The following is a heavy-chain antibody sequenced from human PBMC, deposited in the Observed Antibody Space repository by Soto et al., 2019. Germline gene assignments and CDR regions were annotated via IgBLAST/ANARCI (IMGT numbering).Heavy chain of an antibody. J-gene: IGHJ6*02. Sequence: QVQLVQSGAEVKKPGSSVKVSCKASGGTFSSYAISWVRQAPGQGLEWMGGITPIFGTATYAQKFQGSVTITAGESTITAYMELSSLRSEDTAVYYCARGPQEYCSSTSCRSLYYYGMDVWGQGTTVTVSS. D-gene: IGHD2-2*01. CDR1: GGTFSSYA. V-gene: IGHV1-69*01. CDR2: ITPIFGTA. CDR3: ARGPQEYCSSTSCRSLYYYGMDV.